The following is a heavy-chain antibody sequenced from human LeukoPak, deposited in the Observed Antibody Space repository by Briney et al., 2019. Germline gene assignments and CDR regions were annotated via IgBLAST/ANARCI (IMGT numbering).Heavy chain of an antibody. CDR2: IYHSGST. CDR3: ARDLWYGSGSYFAYYGMDV. J-gene: IGHJ6*02. D-gene: IGHD3-10*01. CDR1: GYSISSGYY. Sequence: SETLSLTCTVSGYSISSGYYWGWVRHPPGKGLEWIGSIYHSGSTYYNPSLKSRVTISVDTSKNQFSLKLSSVTAADTAVYYCARDLWYGSGSYFAYYGMDVWGQGTTVTVSS. V-gene: IGHV4-38-2*02.